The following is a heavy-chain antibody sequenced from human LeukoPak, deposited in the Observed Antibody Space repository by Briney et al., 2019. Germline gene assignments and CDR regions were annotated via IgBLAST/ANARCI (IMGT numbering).Heavy chain of an antibody. CDR1: GFTSSSYA. D-gene: IGHD6-13*01. Sequence: PGGSLRLSCAASGFTSSSYAMSWVRQAPGKGLEWVSAISGSGGSTYYADSVKGRFTISRDNSKNTLYLQMNSLRAEDTAVYYCAKPQSIAAAGTNFDYWGQGTLVTVSS. CDR2: ISGSGGST. V-gene: IGHV3-23*01. CDR3: AKPQSIAAAGTNFDY. J-gene: IGHJ4*02.